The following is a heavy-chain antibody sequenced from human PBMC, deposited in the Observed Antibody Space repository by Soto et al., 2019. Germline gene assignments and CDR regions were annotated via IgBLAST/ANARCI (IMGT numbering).Heavy chain of an antibody. D-gene: IGHD1-26*01. Sequence: ASVKVSCKTSGYTFTTYAGHWVRQAPGQRLEWMGWINTGNGNTKYSQKFQDRVTITRDTSASTAYMELSSLRSEDTSIYYCARSGGLDRAFHFWGPGFPVTGSS. V-gene: IGHV1-3*04. CDR1: GYTFTTYA. CDR3: ARSGGLDRAFHF. CDR2: INTGNGNT. J-gene: IGHJ4*02.